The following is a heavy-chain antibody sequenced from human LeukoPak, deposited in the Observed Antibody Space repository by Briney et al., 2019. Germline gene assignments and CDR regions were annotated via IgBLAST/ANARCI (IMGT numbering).Heavy chain of an antibody. J-gene: IGHJ6*03. D-gene: IGHD3-10*01. Sequence: KTSETLSLTCAVNGGSFSDYLWTWIRQSPGKGLEWIGEIHQDGRTNFNPSLKSRVTISADRSKYHSSLTLRSVTAADTAVYYCARGKRVWFGELMTSFSYFYIDVWGRGTTVIVCS. CDR3: ARGKRVWFGELMTSFSYFYIDV. CDR2: IHQDGRT. V-gene: IGHV4-34*01. CDR1: GGSFSDYL.